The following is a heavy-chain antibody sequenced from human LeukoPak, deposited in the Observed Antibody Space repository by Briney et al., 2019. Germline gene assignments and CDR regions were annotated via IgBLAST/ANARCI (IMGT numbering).Heavy chain of an antibody. Sequence: GASVKVSCKASGYTFTSYAMHWVHQAPGQRLEWMGWINAGNGNTKYSQKFQGRVTITRDTSASTAYMELSSLRSEDTAVYYCARAVAVTLYFDYWGQGTLVTVSS. CDR3: ARAVAVTLYFDY. CDR1: GYTFTSYA. J-gene: IGHJ4*02. D-gene: IGHD6-19*01. CDR2: INAGNGNT. V-gene: IGHV1-3*01.